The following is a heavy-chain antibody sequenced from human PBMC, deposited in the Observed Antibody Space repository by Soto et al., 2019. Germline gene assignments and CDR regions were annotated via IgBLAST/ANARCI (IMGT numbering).Heavy chain of an antibody. V-gene: IGHV3-33*01. D-gene: IGHD2-15*01. CDR2: IWYDGINK. Sequence: QVQLVESGGGVVQPGRSLRLSCAASGFTFSNNGMHWVRQAPGKGLEWVAVIWYDGINKYYADSVKGRFIISRDNSKNTVYLQMNSLRAEDTAVYYCARDRVQMVDGLHVWGQGTTVTVSS. CDR3: ARDRVQMVDGLHV. J-gene: IGHJ6*02. CDR1: GFTFSNNG.